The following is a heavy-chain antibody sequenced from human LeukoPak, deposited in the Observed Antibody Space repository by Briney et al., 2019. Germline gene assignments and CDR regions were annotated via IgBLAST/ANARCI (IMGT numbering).Heavy chain of an antibody. V-gene: IGHV4-39*07. J-gene: IGHJ5*02. D-gene: IGHD3/OR15-3a*01. Sequence: PSETLSLTCTVSGDSISSGDYYWSWIRQPPGKGLEWIGEINHSGSTNYNPSLKSRVTISVDTSKNQFSLKLSSVTAADTAVYYCARWTGREPGSRGWFDPWGQGTLVTVSS. CDR3: ARWTGREPGSRGWFDP. CDR2: INHSGST. CDR1: GDSISSGDYY.